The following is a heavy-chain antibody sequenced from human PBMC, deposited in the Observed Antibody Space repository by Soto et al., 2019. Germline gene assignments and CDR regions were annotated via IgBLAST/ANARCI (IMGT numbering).Heavy chain of an antibody. D-gene: IGHD5-18*01. CDR2: INAGNGNT. CDR3: ARGGQLWAEDVYYGMDV. J-gene: IGHJ6*02. CDR1: GYTFTSYA. Sequence: GAAVKVSCKASGYTFTSYAMHWVRQAPGQRLEWMGWINAGNGNTKYSQKFQGRVTITRDTSASTVYMELSSLRSEDTAVYYCARGGQLWAEDVYYGMDVWGQGTTVTVSS. V-gene: IGHV1-3*01.